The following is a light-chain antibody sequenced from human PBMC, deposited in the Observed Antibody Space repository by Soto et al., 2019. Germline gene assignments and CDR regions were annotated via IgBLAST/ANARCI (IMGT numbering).Light chain of an antibody. CDR2: STS. J-gene: IGLJ2*01. Sequence: QAVVTQEPSLTVSPGGTVTLTCASSTGAVTGGYYPNWFQRKPGQAPRPLIYSTSNKHSWTPARFSGSLLGGKADLTLSGVQPEDEAEYYCLLYYGGAQLIFGGGTKVTVL. CDR1: TGAVTGGYY. CDR3: LLYYGGAQLI. V-gene: IGLV7-43*01.